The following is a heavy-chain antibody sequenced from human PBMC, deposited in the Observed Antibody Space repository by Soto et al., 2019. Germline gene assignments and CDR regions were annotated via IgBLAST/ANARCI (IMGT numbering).Heavy chain of an antibody. CDR2: IYYTGST. J-gene: IGHJ4*02. CDR1: GGSVSSGNYY. D-gene: IGHD4-17*01. CDR3: ASRGVYGDYVDH. Sequence: SETLSLTCTVSGGSVSSGNYYWSWIRQPPGKGLEWIGYIYYTGSTNYDPSLKSRVTISVDTSKNQFSLRLTSVTAADTAVYYCASRGVYGDYVDHWGQGTLVTVYS. V-gene: IGHV4-61*01.